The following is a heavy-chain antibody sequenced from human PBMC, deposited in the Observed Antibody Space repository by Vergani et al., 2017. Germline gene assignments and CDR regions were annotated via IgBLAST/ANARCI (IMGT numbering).Heavy chain of an antibody. J-gene: IGHJ4*02. D-gene: IGHD6-19*01. Sequence: QVQLQESGPGLVKPSETLSLTCTVSAGSISSYYWSWIRQTPGKGLEWIGYIYYSGSTYYNPSLKSRVTISVDTSKNQFSLKLSSVTAADTAVYYCASGVRAVAVYFDYWGQGTLVTVSS. CDR2: IYYSGST. CDR1: AGSISSYY. CDR3: ASGVRAVAVYFDY. V-gene: IGHV4-59*12.